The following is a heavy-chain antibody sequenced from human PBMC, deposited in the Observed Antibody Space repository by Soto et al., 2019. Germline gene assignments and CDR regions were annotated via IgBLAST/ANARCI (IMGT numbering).Heavy chain of an antibody. D-gene: IGHD6-19*01. CDR1: GFTFNSYA. Sequence: GGSLRLSCAASGFTFNSYAMSWVRQAPGKGLEWVSAISGSGGSTYYADSVKGRFTISRDNSKNTVYLQMNSLRAEDTAVYFCVRESGVAADCWGQETLVTVSS. CDR2: ISGSGGST. CDR3: VRESGVAADC. V-gene: IGHV3-23*01. J-gene: IGHJ4*02.